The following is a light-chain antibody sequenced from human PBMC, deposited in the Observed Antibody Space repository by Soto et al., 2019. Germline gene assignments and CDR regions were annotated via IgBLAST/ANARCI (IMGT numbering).Light chain of an antibody. Sequence: QSVLTQQPSASGTPGQRVTISCSGSSSNIGSTTVNWYQQLPGTAPKLLIYSNNQRPSGVPDRFSGSKSGTSASLAISGLQSEDEAHYYCATWDDSLNDVLFGGGTKVTVL. CDR1: SSNIGSTT. J-gene: IGLJ2*01. CDR2: SNN. CDR3: ATWDDSLNDVL. V-gene: IGLV1-44*01.